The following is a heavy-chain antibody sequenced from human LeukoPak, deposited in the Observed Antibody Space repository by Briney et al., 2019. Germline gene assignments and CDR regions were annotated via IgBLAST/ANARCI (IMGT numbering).Heavy chain of an antibody. D-gene: IGHD2-15*01. CDR1: GGPFSGYY. CDR3: ARSAVVAATPFDY. J-gene: IGHJ4*02. Sequence: PSETLSLTCAVYGGPFSGYYWSWIRQPPGKGLEWIGEINHSGSTNYNPSLKSRVTISVDTSKNQFSLKLSSVTAADTAVYYCARSAVVAATPFDYWGQGTLVTVSS. V-gene: IGHV4-34*01. CDR2: INHSGST.